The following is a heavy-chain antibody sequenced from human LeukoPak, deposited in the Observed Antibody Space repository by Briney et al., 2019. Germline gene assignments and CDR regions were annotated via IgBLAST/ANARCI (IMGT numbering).Heavy chain of an antibody. V-gene: IGHV3-9*01. D-gene: IGHD6-13*01. CDR2: FSWNSGSI. CDR3: AKDLYSSSYFLDY. Sequence: PGGSLRLSCAASRLTFSSYEMNWVREAPGTGLEWVPDFSWNSGSIGYADYVKGRLTISRNNAKNSLFLLMNRLRAEDTALHYCAKDLYSSSYFLDYWGQGTLVTVSS. J-gene: IGHJ4*02. CDR1: RLTFSSYE.